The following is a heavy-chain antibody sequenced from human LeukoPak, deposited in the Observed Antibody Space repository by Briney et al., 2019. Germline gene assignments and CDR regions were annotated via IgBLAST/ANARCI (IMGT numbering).Heavy chain of an antibody. CDR2: INWDGGST. V-gene: IGHV3-20*04. D-gene: IGHD6-19*01. CDR1: GFTFDDYG. J-gene: IGHJ4*02. CDR3: ARDRDIAVEVGVDS. Sequence: RPGGSLRLSCEASGFTFDDYGMSWVRHAPGKGLEWVSGINWDGGSTGYADSVKGRFTISRDNAKNSLFLQMNSLRAEDTALYYCARDRDIAVEVGVDSWGQGTLVTVSS.